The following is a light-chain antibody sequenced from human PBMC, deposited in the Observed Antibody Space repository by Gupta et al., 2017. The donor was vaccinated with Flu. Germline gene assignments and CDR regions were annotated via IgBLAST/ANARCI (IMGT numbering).Light chain of an antibody. V-gene: IGKV3-11*01. CDR2: DAS. CDR3: HHRSYCPFP. Sequence: EIVLTQSPSTLSLSPGERATLSCRASQRISSYLTWYQQKPGQAPRLLIYDASPRANGLPAMFSVSGCGTEFILTISSREPEDFAVYYCHHRSYCPFPFGQGTKLEIK. J-gene: IGKJ2*01. CDR1: QRISSY.